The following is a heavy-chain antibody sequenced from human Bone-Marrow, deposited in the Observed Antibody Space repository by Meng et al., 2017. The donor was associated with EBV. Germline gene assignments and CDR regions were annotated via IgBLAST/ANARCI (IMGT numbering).Heavy chain of an antibody. Sequence: QVQLVHAGAEVKKPGASVKISCKASGYTFTSYGVTWVRQAPGQGLEWMGWITAYNGLTRYEQKFQGRVMLTTDTSTTTAYMELRSLTFDDTAVYYCARNPRSEYSGYDYWGQGTLVTVSS. CDR3: ARNPRSEYSGYDY. D-gene: IGHD5-12*01. J-gene: IGHJ4*02. CDR1: GYTFTSYG. V-gene: IGHV1-18*01. CDR2: ITAYNGLT.